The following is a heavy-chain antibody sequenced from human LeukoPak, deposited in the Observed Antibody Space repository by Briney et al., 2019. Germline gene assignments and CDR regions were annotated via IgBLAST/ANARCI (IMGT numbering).Heavy chain of an antibody. D-gene: IGHD3-16*01. Sequence: SETLSLTCTVSGGSISSSSYYWGWIRQPPGKGLEWIGSIYYSGSTYYNPSLKSRVTISVDTSKNQFSLKLSSVTAADTAVYYCARTVMTKVVRFDPWGQGTLVTVSS. V-gene: IGHV4-39*01. J-gene: IGHJ5*02. CDR3: ARTVMTKVVRFDP. CDR2: IYYSGST. CDR1: GGSISSSSYY.